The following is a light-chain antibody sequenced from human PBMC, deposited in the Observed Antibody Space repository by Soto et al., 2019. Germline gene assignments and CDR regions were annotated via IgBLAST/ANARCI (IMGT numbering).Light chain of an antibody. V-gene: IGKV3-20*01. Sequence: EIVLTQSPATLSSSPGETATLSCRASQYVGTRLAWYQHKPGQAPRLLIYYTSNRATGIPARFSGSGSGTDFTLTISRLEPEDFAVYYCQQYGSSLFGQGTRLEIK. CDR2: YTS. J-gene: IGKJ5*01. CDR1: QYVGTR. CDR3: QQYGSSL.